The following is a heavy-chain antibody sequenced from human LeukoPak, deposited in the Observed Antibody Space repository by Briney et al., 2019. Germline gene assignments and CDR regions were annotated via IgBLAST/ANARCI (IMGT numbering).Heavy chain of an antibody. Sequence: GESLKISCKGSGYSFTRYWIGWVRPMPGKGLEWMGIIYPGDSDTRYSPSFQGQVTMSVDKPISTAYLQWNSLKASDTAMYYCARGGNSDYFDYWGQGTLVTVSS. J-gene: IGHJ4*02. CDR3: ARGGNSDYFDY. D-gene: IGHD4-23*01. CDR2: IYPGDSDT. V-gene: IGHV5-51*04. CDR1: GYSFTRYW.